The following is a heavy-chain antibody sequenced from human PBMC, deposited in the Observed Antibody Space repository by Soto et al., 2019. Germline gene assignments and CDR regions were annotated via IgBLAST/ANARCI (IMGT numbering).Heavy chain of an antibody. J-gene: IGHJ6*02. CDR2: IWYDGSNK. V-gene: IGHV3-33*01. CDR1: GFTFSSYG. D-gene: IGHD3-22*01. Sequence: QVQLVESGGGVVQPGRSLRLSCAASGFTFSSYGMHWVRQAPGKGLEWVAVIWYDGSNKYYADSVKGRFTISRDNSKNTLYLQMNSLRAEDTAVYYCARDGGIVVAFYGMDVWGQGTTVTVSS. CDR3: ARDGGIVVAFYGMDV.